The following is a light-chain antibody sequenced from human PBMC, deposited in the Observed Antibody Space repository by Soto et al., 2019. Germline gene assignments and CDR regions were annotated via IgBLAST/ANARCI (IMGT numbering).Light chain of an antibody. Sequence: QAVLTQPPSVSGAPGKRVTISCTGSSSNIGAGYDVHWYQQLPGTAPKLLIYGNSNRPSGVPDRFSGSKSGTSASLAITGLQAEHEADYYCQSYDSSLSGPNWVFGGGTKLTVL. J-gene: IGLJ3*02. V-gene: IGLV1-40*01. CDR1: SSNIGAGYD. CDR3: QSYDSSLSGPNWV. CDR2: GNS.